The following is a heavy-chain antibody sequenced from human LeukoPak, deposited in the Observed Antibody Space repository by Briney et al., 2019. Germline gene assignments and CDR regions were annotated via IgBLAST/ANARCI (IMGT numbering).Heavy chain of an antibody. Sequence: GGSLRLSCAASGFTFSSYWMHWVRQTPGKGLVWVSRIKSDGSTIYADSVKGRFTISRDNAKNTLYLQMNSLRAEDTAVYYCVRDWGYDSSGYWQKYFDTWGQGTLVTVSS. D-gene: IGHD3-22*01. CDR3: VRDWGYDSSGYWQKYFDT. V-gene: IGHV3-74*01. CDR1: GFTFSSYW. CDR2: IKSDGST. J-gene: IGHJ4*02.